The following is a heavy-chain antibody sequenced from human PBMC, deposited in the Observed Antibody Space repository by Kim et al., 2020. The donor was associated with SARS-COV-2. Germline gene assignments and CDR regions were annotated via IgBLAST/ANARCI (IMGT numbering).Heavy chain of an antibody. CDR2: VYYSGTT. Sequence: SETLSLTCTVSAYYISSGYYWGWIRLPPGEGLEWIGSVYYSGTTYYSPSLKSRVTISVDTSKNQFSLTLTSVTAADTAVYFCAKSYCRSTTCPFDPWGQGTLVTVSS. CDR3: AKSYCRSTTCPFDP. D-gene: IGHD2-2*01. J-gene: IGHJ5*02. CDR1: AYYISSGYY. V-gene: IGHV4-38-2*02.